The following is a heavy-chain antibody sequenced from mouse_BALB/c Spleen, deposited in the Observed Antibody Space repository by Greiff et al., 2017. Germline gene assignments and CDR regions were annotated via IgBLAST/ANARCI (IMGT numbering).Heavy chain of an antibody. V-gene: IGHV5-12-2*01. D-gene: IGHD2-4*01. Sequence: DVKLQESGGGLVQPGGSLKLSCAASGFTFSSYTMSWVRQTPEKRLEWVAYISNGGGSTYYPDTVKGRFTISRDNAKNTLYLQMSSLKSEDTAMYYCARHDYGFDYWGQGTTLTVSS. CDR3: ARHDYGFDY. CDR1: GFTFSSYT. J-gene: IGHJ2*01. CDR2: ISNGGGST.